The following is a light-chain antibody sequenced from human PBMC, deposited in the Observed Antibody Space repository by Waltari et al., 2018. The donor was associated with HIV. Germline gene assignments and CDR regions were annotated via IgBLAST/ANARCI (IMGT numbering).Light chain of an antibody. V-gene: IGKV4-1*01. J-gene: IGKJ2*01. Sequence: DIVMTQSPDSLAVSLGGMTTINCKSSQNLFYSSNNKNYLAWYQHKPGQPPKLLFYWASARESGVPDRFSGSGSGTNFTLTISSLQADDVAVYFCQQYYSTPPTFGQGTKLEI. CDR2: WAS. CDR3: QQYYSTPPT. CDR1: QNLFYSSNNKNY.